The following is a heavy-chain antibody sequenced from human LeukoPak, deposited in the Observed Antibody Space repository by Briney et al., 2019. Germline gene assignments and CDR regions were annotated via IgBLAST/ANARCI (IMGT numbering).Heavy chain of an antibody. Sequence: PSETLSLTCTVSGDSMSSYFWSWIRQPPGKGLEWIAYNHDSGTTNYNPSLQSRVTTSIDTSKNQFSLKLNSVTPADTAVYYCARSRGGFGDYGSWFDPWGQGTLVTVSS. J-gene: IGHJ5*02. CDR3: ARSRGGFGDYGSWFDP. D-gene: IGHD4-17*01. CDR2: NHDSGTT. V-gene: IGHV4-59*01. CDR1: GDSMSSYF.